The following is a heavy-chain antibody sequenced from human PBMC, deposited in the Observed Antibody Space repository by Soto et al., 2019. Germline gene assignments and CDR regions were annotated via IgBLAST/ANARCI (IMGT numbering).Heavy chain of an antibody. Sequence: PGGSLRLSCAASGFTFSISSMNWVRQAPGKGLEWVSSISSSSSYIYYADSVKGRFTISRDNAKNSLYLQMNSLRAEDTAVYYCARGAVAGPEEAAFDIWGQGTMVTVSS. D-gene: IGHD6-19*01. J-gene: IGHJ3*02. CDR1: GFTFSISS. CDR3: ARGAVAGPEEAAFDI. V-gene: IGHV3-21*01. CDR2: ISSSSSYI.